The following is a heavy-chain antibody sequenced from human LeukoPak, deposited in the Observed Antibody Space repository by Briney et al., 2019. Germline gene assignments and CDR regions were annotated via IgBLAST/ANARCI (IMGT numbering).Heavy chain of an antibody. J-gene: IGHJ4*02. D-gene: IGHD3-9*01. CDR1: GGSISSYY. CDR3: AGNSRYDILTGPRYYFDY. Sequence: ASETLSLTCTVSGGSISSYYWSWIRQPPGKGLEWIGSIYYSGSTYYNPSLKSRVTISVDTSKNQFSLKLSSVTAADTAVYYCAGNSRYDILTGPRYYFDYWGQGTLVTVSS. V-gene: IGHV4-59*05. CDR2: IYYSGST.